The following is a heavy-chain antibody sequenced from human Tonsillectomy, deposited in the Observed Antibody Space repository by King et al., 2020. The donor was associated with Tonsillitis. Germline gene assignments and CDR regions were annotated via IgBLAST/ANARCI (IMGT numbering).Heavy chain of an antibody. CDR2: ISGSGGTT. Sequence: VQLVESGGGLVQPGGSLRLSCAASGFIFSSYAMTWVRQAPGKGLEWVSTISGSGGTTYYADSVKGRFIIYRDNSKNTLYLQMPSLKDEDTAVYYCAKESDSSDLGDYWGQGTLVTVS. CDR1: GFIFSSYA. D-gene: IGHD4-17*01. CDR3: AKESDSSDLGDY. V-gene: IGHV3-23*04. J-gene: IGHJ4*02.